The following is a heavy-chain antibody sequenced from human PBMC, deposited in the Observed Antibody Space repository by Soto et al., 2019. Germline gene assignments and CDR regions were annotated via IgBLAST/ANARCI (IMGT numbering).Heavy chain of an antibody. CDR3: ARTANYYGSGSYYYDY. J-gene: IGHJ4*02. D-gene: IGHD3-10*01. CDR2: IYYSGST. CDR1: GGSISSSSYY. V-gene: IGHV4-39*01. Sequence: PSETLSLTCTVSGGSISSSSYYWGWIRQPPGKGLEWIGSIYYSGSTYYNPSLKSRVTISVDMSKNQFSLKLSSVTAADTAVYYCARTANYYGSGSYYYDYWGQGTLVTVSS.